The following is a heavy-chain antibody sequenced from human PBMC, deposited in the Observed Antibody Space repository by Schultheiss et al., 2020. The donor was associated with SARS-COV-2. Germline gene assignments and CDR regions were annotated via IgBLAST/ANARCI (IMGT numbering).Heavy chain of an antibody. D-gene: IGHD2-21*02. CDR2: IYYSGST. V-gene: IGHV4-61*01. J-gene: IGHJ4*02. CDR1: GGSVSSGTYY. Sequence: SETLSLTCTVSGGSVSSGTYYWSWIRQPPGKGLEWIGYIYYSGSTNYNPSLKSRVTISVDTSKNQFSLKLSSVTAADTAVYYCARDEPNIVVVTATQSSFDYWGQGTLVTSPQ. CDR3: ARDEPNIVVVTATQSSFDY.